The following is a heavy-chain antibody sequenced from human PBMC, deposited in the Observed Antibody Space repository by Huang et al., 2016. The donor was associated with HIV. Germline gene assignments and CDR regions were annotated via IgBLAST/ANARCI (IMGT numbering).Heavy chain of an antibody. J-gene: IGHJ4*02. Sequence: QVQLVESGGGVVQPGGSLRLSCAASGFTFSTDGMHWVRQAPGKGLECVAFRRYDGSYKQSAESVKGRVTIARDNSRNTLYLQRNSLRTEDTAVYFCAKASSVAAAGSFDYWGQGTLVTVSS. CDR3: AKASSVAAAGSFDY. CDR1: GFTFSTDG. CDR2: RRYDGSYK. V-gene: IGHV3-30*02. D-gene: IGHD6-13*01.